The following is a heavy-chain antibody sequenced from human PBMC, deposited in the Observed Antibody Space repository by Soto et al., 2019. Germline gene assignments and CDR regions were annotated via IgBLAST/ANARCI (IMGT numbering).Heavy chain of an antibody. CDR2: FDPEDGET. J-gene: IGHJ6*02. V-gene: IGHV1-24*01. CDR3: ATDTPTQDVLRFLEWLPHLRKYGMDV. Sequence: ASVKVSCKVSGYTLTELSMHWVRQAPGKGLEWMGGFDPEDGETIYAQKFQGRVTMTEDTSTDTAYMELSSPRSEDTAVYYCATDTPTQDVLRFLEWLPHLRKYGMDVWGQGTTVTVSS. D-gene: IGHD3-3*01. CDR1: GYTLTELS.